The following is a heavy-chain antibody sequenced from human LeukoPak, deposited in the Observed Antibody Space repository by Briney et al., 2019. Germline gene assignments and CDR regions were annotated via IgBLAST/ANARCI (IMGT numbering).Heavy chain of an antibody. CDR2: TYYRSKWYN. D-gene: IGHD6-19*01. Sequence: SQTLSVTCAISGYSVSSNNGAWNWIRQSPSRGLEWLGRTYYRSKWYNDYAVSMKGRITINPDTSKNQFSLQLNSVTPEDTAVYYCARDLGNTGWYTFDYWGQGTLVTVSS. CDR3: ARDLGNTGWYTFDY. CDR1: GYSVSSNNGA. V-gene: IGHV6-1*01. J-gene: IGHJ4*02.